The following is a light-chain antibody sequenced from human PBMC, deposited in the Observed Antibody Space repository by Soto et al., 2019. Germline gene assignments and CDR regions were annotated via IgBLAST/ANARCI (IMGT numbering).Light chain of an antibody. Sequence: EIVLTHSPGTLSLSPWERATLSCRASQSVSSNLAWYQQKPGQAPRLLIYGASTRATGIPARFSGSGSGTEFILTISSLQPDDFATYYCQQYNSYWTFGQGTKVDIK. CDR3: QQYNSYWT. V-gene: IGKV3-15*01. CDR2: GAS. J-gene: IGKJ1*01. CDR1: QSVSSN.